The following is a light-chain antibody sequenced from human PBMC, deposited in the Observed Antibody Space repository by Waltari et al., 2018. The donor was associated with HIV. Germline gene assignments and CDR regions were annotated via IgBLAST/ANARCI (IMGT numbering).Light chain of an antibody. CDR1: QVISND. CDR3: QKYNSAPLT. Sequence: DIQMTQSPSSLSASVVDRVTITGRASQVISNDLAWYQQKPGKVPKLLIYAASTLQSGVPSRFSGSGSGTDFTLTISSLQPEDVATYYCQKYNSAPLTFGGGTKVEIK. CDR2: AAS. V-gene: IGKV1-27*01. J-gene: IGKJ4*01.